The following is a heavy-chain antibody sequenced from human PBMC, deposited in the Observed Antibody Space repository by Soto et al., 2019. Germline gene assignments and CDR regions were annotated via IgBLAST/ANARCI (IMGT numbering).Heavy chain of an antibody. J-gene: IGHJ1*01. CDR1: GFTFSSYA. CDR3: AKGVPGIAVAGTGYFQH. V-gene: IGHV3-23*01. Sequence: EVQLLESGGGLVQPGGSLRLSCAASGFTFSSYAMSWVRQAPGKGLEWVSGISGSGDSTYYADSVKGRFTISRDNSKNTLYRQMNSLRAEDTAVYCCAKGVPGIAVAGTGYFQHWGQGTLVTVSS. CDR2: ISGSGDST. D-gene: IGHD6-19*01.